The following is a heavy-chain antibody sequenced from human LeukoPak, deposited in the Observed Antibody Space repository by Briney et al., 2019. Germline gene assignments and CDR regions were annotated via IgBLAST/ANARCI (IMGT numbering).Heavy chain of an antibody. CDR2: MDPNSGNT. J-gene: IGHJ4*02. D-gene: IGHD3-22*01. CDR3: ARVAYYYDSSGYYYFDY. V-gene: IGHV1-8*01. Sequence: ASVKVSCKASGYTFTSYNINRVRQATGQGLEWMGWMDPNSGNTGYAQKFQGRVTMTRNTSISTAYMELRSLRSDDTAVYYCARVAYYYDSSGYYYFDYWGQGTLVTVSS. CDR1: GYTFTSYN.